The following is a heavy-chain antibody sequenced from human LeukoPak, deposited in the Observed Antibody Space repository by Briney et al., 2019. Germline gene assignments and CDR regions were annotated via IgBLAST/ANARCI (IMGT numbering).Heavy chain of an antibody. CDR1: GFTFSSYS. CDR2: ISSSSSYI. CDR3: ARATVAGTDFDY. V-gene: IGHV3-21*01. D-gene: IGHD6-19*01. Sequence: PGGSLRPSCAASGFTFSSYSMNWVRQAPGKGLEWVSSISSSSSYIYYADSVKGRFTISRDNAKNSLYLQMNSLRAEDTAVYYCARATVAGTDFDYWGQGTLVTVSS. J-gene: IGHJ4*02.